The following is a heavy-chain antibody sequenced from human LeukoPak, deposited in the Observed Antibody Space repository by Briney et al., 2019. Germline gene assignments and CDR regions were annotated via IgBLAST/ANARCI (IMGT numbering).Heavy chain of an antibody. J-gene: IGHJ3*02. CDR3: ARTSIAARRANAFDI. CDR1: GGSVSSGSYY. Sequence: PSETLSLTCTVSGGSVSSGSYYWSWIRQPPGKGLEWIGYIYHSGSTYYNPSLKSRVTISVDRSKNQFSLKLSSVTAADTAVYYCARTSIAARRANAFDIWGQGTMVTVSS. D-gene: IGHD6-6*01. V-gene: IGHV4-30-2*01. CDR2: IYHSGST.